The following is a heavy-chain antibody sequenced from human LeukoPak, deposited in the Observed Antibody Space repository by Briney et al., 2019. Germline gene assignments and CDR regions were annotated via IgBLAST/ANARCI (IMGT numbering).Heavy chain of an antibody. J-gene: IGHJ4*02. CDR2: ISSSSSYT. CDR1: GFTFNNYG. D-gene: IGHD3-10*01. V-gene: IGHV3-11*06. CDR3: ARVMSSHAIYGSGSYYFDY. Sequence: GGSLRLSCAASGFTFNNYGMHWICQAPGKGLEWVSYISSSSSYTNYADSVRGRFTISRDNAKNSLYLQMNSLRAEDTAVYYCARVMSSHAIYGSGSYYFDYWGQGTLVTVSS.